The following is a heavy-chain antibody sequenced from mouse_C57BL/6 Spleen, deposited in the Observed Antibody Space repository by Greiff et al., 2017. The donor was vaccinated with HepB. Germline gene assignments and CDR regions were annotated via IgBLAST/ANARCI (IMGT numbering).Heavy chain of an antibody. CDR2: IYPSDSET. V-gene: IGHV1-61*01. J-gene: IGHJ2*01. Sequence: QVQLQQPGAELVRPGSSVKLSCKASGYTFTSYWMDWVKQRPGQGLEWIGNIYPSDSETHYNQKFKDKATLTVDKSSSTAYMQLSSLTSEDSAVYYCARRSPSYYFDYWGQGTTLTVSS. CDR1: GYTFTSYW. CDR3: ARRSPSYYFDY.